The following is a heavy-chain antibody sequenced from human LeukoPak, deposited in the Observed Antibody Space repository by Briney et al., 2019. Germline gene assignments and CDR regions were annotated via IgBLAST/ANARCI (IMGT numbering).Heavy chain of an antibody. J-gene: IGHJ3*02. CDR3: ARGGTSYGPNAFDI. D-gene: IGHD1-7*01. V-gene: IGHV1-8*01. CDR2: MNPNSGNT. CDR1: GYTFTSYD. Sequence: GASVKVSCKGSGYTFTSYDINWVRQATGQGLEWMGWMNPNSGNTGYAQKFQGRVTMTRNTSISTAYMELSSLRSEDTAVYYCARGGTSYGPNAFDIWGQGTMVTVSS.